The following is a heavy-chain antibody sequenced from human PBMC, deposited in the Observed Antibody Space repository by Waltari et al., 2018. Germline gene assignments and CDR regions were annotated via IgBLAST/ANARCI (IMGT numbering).Heavy chain of an antibody. CDR3: ARGRRISMIRGTWGFDY. D-gene: IGHD3-10*01. CDR1: GGSFSGYF. Sequence: QVQLQQWGAGLLKPSETLSLTCAVDGGSFSGYFWSWIRQPPGKGLEWIGEINHSENTNSNPSLKSRVTMSVDTSKNQFSLNLSSVTAADTAVYYCARGRRISMIRGTWGFDYWGQGTLVTVSS. V-gene: IGHV4-34*02. CDR2: INHSENT. J-gene: IGHJ4*02.